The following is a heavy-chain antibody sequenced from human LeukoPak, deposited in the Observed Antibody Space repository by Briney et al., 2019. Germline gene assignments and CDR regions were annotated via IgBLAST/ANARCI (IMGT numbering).Heavy chain of an antibody. CDR3: ARALPFDY. J-gene: IGHJ4*02. CDR2: INPNSGAT. D-gene: IGHD3-16*02. Sequence: ASVKVSCKASGYTFTGYSVHWVRQAPGQGLEWMGRINPNSGATDYAQKFQGRVTMTRDTSISTVYMELNRLRSDDTAEYYCARALPFDYWGQGTLVTVSS. V-gene: IGHV1-2*06. CDR1: GYTFTGYS.